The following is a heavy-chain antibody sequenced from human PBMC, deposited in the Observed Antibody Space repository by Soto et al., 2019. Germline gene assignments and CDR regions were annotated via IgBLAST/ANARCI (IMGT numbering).Heavy chain of an antibody. Sequence: QVQLVQSGAEVKKPGSSVKVSCKASGGTFSSYAISWVRQAPGQGLEWMGGIIPIFGTANYAQKFQGRVTITADESTSTAYMERSSLRSEDSAVYYWARETRQVGAILQGWCQGHLVTVAS. D-gene: IGHD1-26*01. CDR1: GGTFSSYA. CDR2: IIPIFGTA. CDR3: ARETRQVGAILQG. V-gene: IGHV1-69*12. J-gene: IGHJ4*02.